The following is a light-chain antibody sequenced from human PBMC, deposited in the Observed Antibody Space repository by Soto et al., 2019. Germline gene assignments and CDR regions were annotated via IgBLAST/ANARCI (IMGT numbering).Light chain of an antibody. V-gene: IGKV3-20*01. CDR3: QQYGGSPRT. J-gene: IGKJ1*01. Sequence: IVLTQSPGTLSLSPGEGATLSCRASQSINSFLAWYQQRRGQAPRLLIHGASNRATGIPDRFSGSGSGPDFTLPISRLEPEDFAVYYCQQYGGSPRTFGQGTKVDIK. CDR1: QSINSF. CDR2: GAS.